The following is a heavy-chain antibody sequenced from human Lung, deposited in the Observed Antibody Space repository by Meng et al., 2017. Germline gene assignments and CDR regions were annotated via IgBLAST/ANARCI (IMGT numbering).Heavy chain of an antibody. J-gene: IGHJ4*02. CDR2: LGAHDGDR. Sequence: QGHPVQSGAEVKKPGASGKGSCKSSDYTFTGYGVSWVRQAPGQGLEWMAWLGAHDGDRSHAPRFQGRVTVTADRLTATSFMELRNLRYDDTAVYYCARGTPGRSYSDFWGQGTLVTVSS. CDR3: ARGTPGRSYSDF. D-gene: IGHD3-10*01. CDR1: DYTFTGYG. V-gene: IGHV1-18*04.